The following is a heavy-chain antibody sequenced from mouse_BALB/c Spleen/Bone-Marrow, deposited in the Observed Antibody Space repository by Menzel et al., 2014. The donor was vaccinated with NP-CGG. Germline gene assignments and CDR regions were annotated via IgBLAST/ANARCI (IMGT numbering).Heavy chain of an antibody. V-gene: IGHV4-1*02. CDR3: AKLGYYGWFAY. Sequence: EVKLMESGGGLVQPGGSLKLSCAASGFDFSRYWMSWVRPAPGKGLQWIGEINPESNTINYSPSLKDKFIISRDNAKNTLHLQMSKVKSEDAALYCCAKLGYYGWFAYWGQGTLVTVSA. D-gene: IGHD2-3*01. CDR2: INPESNTI. CDR1: GFDFSRYW. J-gene: IGHJ3*01.